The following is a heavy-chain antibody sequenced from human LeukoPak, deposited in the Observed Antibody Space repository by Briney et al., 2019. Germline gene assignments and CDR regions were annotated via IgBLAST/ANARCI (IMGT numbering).Heavy chain of an antibody. CDR3: AKGAQADRYYYYYYGMDV. CDR1: GFTFSSYA. Sequence: GGSLRLSCAASGFTFSSYAMSCVRQTPGKGLEWVSAISGSGGSTYYADSVKGRFTISRDNSKNTLYLQMNSLRAEDTAVYYCAKGAQADRYYYYYYGMDVWGQGATVTVSS. CDR2: ISGSGGST. D-gene: IGHD1-14*01. J-gene: IGHJ6*02. V-gene: IGHV3-23*01.